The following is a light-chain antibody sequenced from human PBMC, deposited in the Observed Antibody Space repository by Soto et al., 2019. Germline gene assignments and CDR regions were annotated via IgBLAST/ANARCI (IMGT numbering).Light chain of an antibody. CDR2: KVS. CDR3: SSYAGINPQV. CDR1: SRDVGGHNY. J-gene: IGLJ1*01. V-gene: IGLV2-8*01. Sequence: QSALTQPPSASGSPGQSVTISCTGTSRDVGGHNYVSWYQQHPGKAPKLIICKVSKRPSGVPDRFSGSKSGNTASLTVSGLQAEERPVYYCSSYAGINPQVFGTGTKVTVL.